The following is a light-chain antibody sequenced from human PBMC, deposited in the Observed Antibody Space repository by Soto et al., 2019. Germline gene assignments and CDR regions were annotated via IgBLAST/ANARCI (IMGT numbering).Light chain of an antibody. CDR2: EVS. CDR1: SSDVGGYNY. Sequence: QSALTQPASVSGSPGQSITISCTGTSSDVGGYNYVSWYQQHPGKAPKLMIYEVSNRPSGVSNRFSGSKSGNTASLTISGIQAEDEADYYGSSYTSSSTRVFGGGTQLTVL. CDR3: SSYTSSSTRV. V-gene: IGLV2-14*01. J-gene: IGLJ3*02.